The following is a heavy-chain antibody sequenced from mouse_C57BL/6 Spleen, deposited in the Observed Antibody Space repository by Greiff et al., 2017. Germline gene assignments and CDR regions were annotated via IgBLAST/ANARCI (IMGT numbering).Heavy chain of an antibody. V-gene: IGHV1-52*01. CDR2: IDPSDSET. J-gene: IGHJ2*01. Sequence: QVQLQQPGAELVRPGSSVKLSCKASGYTFTSYWMHWVKQRPIQGLEWIGNIDPSDSETHYNQKFKDKATLTVDKSSSTAYMQLSSLTSEDSAVYYCARHYYGSSYGFDYWGKGTTLTVSS. D-gene: IGHD1-1*01. CDR1: GYTFTSYW. CDR3: ARHYYGSSYGFDY.